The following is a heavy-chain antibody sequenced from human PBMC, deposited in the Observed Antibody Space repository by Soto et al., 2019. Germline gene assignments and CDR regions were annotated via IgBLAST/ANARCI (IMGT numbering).Heavy chain of an antibody. V-gene: IGHV1-69*13. J-gene: IGHJ3*02. Sequence: VASVKVSCKASGGTFSSYAISWVRQAHGQGLEWMGGIIPIFGTANYAQKFQGRVTITADESTSTAYMELSSLRSEDTAVYYCARDRGYYGSGSYYNVEAFDIWGQGTMVTVSS. CDR2: IIPIFGTA. CDR3: ARDRGYYGSGSYYNVEAFDI. D-gene: IGHD3-10*01. CDR1: GGTFSSYA.